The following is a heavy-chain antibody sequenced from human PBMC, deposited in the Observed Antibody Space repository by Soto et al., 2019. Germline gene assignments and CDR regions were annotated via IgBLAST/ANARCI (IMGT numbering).Heavy chain of an antibody. D-gene: IGHD4-4*01. Sequence: SVKVSCKASGDTFGRFTINWVRQAPGQGLEWMGGIKPISDVTNYAQRFQGRVTFTADASTSTVYLELSSLRSEDTAMYYCARDPSTINKLIGVWFDPWGQGTLVTVSS. CDR3: ARDPSTINKLIGVWFDP. CDR2: IKPISDVT. J-gene: IGHJ5*02. CDR1: GDTFGRFT. V-gene: IGHV1-69*13.